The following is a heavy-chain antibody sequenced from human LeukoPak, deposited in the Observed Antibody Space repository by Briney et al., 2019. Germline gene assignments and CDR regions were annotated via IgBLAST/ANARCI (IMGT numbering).Heavy chain of an antibody. CDR1: GFTFSSYS. Sequence: QPGGSLRLSCAASGFTFSSYSMTWVRQAPVKGLEWVSYISSSSSTIHYADSVKGRFTISRDNAKNSVYLQMNSLRAEDTAVYYCARPVYSTIFFDYWGQGTLVTVSS. J-gene: IGHJ4*02. D-gene: IGHD2-21*01. CDR3: ARPVYSTIFFDY. CDR2: ISSSSSTI. V-gene: IGHV3-48*01.